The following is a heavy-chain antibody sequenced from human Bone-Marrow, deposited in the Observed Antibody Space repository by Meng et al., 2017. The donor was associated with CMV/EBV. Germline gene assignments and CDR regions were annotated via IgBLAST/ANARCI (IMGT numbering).Heavy chain of an antibody. Sequence: GESLKISCAASGFTFSSYEMNWVRQAPGKGLEWVSYISSSGSTIYYADSVKGRFTISRDNSKNTLYLQMNSLRAEDTAVYYCAKDGGVLMVYATYFDYWGQGTLVTVSS. V-gene: IGHV3-48*03. CDR3: AKDGGVLMVYATYFDY. CDR2: ISSSGSTI. D-gene: IGHD2-8*01. CDR1: GFTFSSYE. J-gene: IGHJ4*02.